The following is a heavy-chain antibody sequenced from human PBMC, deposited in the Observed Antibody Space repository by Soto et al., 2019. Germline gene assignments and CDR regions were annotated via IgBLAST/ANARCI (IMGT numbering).Heavy chain of an antibody. V-gene: IGHV4-30-2*01. CDR1: GGSISSGGYS. CDR2: IYHSGST. CDR3: ARVSGSYYYVMDV. J-gene: IGHJ6*02. Sequence: PSETLSLTCAVSGGSISSGGYSWSWIRQPPGKGLEWIGYIYHSGSTYYNPSLKSRVTISVDRSKNQFSLKLSSVTAADTAVYYCARVSGSYYYVMDVWGQGTTVTVSS.